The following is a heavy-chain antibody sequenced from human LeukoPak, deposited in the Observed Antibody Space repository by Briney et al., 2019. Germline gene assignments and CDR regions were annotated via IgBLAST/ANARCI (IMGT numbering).Heavy chain of an antibody. CDR3: ARGPWFYGSGSYYNY. Sequence: SETLSLTCAIYGGSLSGYYWSWIRQPPGKGLEWIGEIHHSGSTNYNPSLKSRVTTSVDTSKNQFSLKLSSVTAADTAVYYCARGPWFYGSGSYYNYWGQGTLVTVSS. V-gene: IGHV4-34*01. CDR2: IHHSGST. J-gene: IGHJ4*02. D-gene: IGHD3-10*01. CDR1: GGSLSGYY.